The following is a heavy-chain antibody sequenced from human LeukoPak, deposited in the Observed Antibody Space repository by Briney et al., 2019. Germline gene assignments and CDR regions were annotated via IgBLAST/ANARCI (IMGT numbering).Heavy chain of an antibody. V-gene: IGHV4-61*05. CDR2: IHYSGST. CDR1: GGSISSSSYY. Sequence: PSETLSLTCTVSGGSISSSSYYWSWIRQPPGKGLEWIGYIHYSGSTNYNPSLKSRVTISVDTSKNQFSLKVSSVTAADTAVYYCARHVGGTTYDYWGQGTLVTVSS. CDR3: ARHVGGTTYDY. J-gene: IGHJ4*02. D-gene: IGHD1-1*01.